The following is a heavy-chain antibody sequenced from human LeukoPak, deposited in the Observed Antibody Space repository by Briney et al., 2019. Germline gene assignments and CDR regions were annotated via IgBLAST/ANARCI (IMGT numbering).Heavy chain of an antibody. V-gene: IGHV4-59*01. Sequence: SETLSLTCTVSVGSISSYYWSWIRQPPGKGLEWIGHIYYSGSTNYNPSLKSRVTISVDTSKNQFSLKLSSVTAADKAVYYCARATYYDFSCWFDPWGQGTLVTVSS. J-gene: IGHJ5*02. CDR2: IYYSGST. CDR1: VGSISSYY. D-gene: IGHD3-3*01. CDR3: ARATYYDFSCWFDP.